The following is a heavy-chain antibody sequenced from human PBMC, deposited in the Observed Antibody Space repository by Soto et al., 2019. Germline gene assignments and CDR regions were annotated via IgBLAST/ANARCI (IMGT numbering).Heavy chain of an antibody. D-gene: IGHD6-19*01. V-gene: IGHV3-23*01. J-gene: IGHJ4*02. CDR1: GFTFSSYA. CDR3: AKVRYSSGWYWWDLDY. Sequence: PGGSLRLSCAASGFTFSSYAMSWVRQAPGKGLEWVSAISGSGGSTYYADSVKGRFTISRDNSKNTLYLQMNSLRAEDTAVYYCAKVRYSSGWYWWDLDYWGQGTLVTVSS. CDR2: ISGSGGST.